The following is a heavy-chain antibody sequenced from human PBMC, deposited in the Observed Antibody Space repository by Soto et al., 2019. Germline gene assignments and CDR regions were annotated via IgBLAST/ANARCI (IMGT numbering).Heavy chain of an antibody. CDR2: IYPGDSDT. CDR3: ARHTWSSGSPAAFDY. J-gene: IGHJ4*02. D-gene: IGHD1-26*01. V-gene: IGHV5-51*01. CDR1: GYSFTSYW. Sequence: XESLKISCKGCGYSFTSYWIGWVRQMPEKGLEWMGIIYPGDSDTRYSPSFQGQVTISADRSISTAYLQWGSLKASDTAMYYCARHTWSSGSPAAFDYWGQGTQVTVSS.